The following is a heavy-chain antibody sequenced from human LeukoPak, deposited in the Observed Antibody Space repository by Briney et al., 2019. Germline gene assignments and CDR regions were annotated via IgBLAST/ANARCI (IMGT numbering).Heavy chain of an antibody. V-gene: IGHV4-59*01. J-gene: IGHJ4*02. CDR3: ARALNYGANFDY. CDR1: GGSISGYY. D-gene: IGHD4-17*01. Sequence: SSETLSLTCTVSGGSISGYYWSWIRQPPGKGLEWIGYIYYSGSTNYNPSLKSRVTISVDTSKNQFSLKLSSVTAADTAVYYCARALNYGANFDYWGQGTLVTVSS. CDR2: IYYSGST.